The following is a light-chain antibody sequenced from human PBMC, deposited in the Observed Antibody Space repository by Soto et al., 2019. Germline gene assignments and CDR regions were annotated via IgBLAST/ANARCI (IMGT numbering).Light chain of an antibody. CDR3: CSYAGSSTWV. Sequence: QSVLTQPASVSGSPGQSITISCTGTSSDVGSYNFVSWYQQHPGKAPKVMIYEGSKRPSGVSNRFSGSKSGNTASLTISGLQAEDEAYYYCCSYAGSSTWVFGTGTKLTVL. CDR2: EGS. CDR1: SSDVGSYNF. V-gene: IGLV2-23*01. J-gene: IGLJ1*01.